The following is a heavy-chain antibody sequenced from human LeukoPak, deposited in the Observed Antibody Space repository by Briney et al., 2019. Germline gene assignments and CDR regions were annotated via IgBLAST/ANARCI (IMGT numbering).Heavy chain of an antibody. CDR3: ARNHDWVFDI. CDR2: IYNYET. Sequence: SGTLSLTCTVSGASISSYYWTWVRQPPGKGLEYIGYIYNYETSYNPSLKSRVTMSVDTSKNQFSLRLSSVAAADAAMYYCARNHDWVFDIWGQGTMVTVSS. V-gene: IGHV4-59*08. CDR1: GASISSYY. J-gene: IGHJ3*02. D-gene: IGHD3-9*01.